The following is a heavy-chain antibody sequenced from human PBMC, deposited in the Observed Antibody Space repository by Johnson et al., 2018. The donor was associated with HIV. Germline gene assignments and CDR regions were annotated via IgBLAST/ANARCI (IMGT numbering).Heavy chain of an antibody. V-gene: IGHV3-74*01. J-gene: IGHJ3*02. CDR1: GFTFNDHW. Sequence: VQLVESGGGLVQPGGSLRLSCGASGFTFNDHWMQWVRQAPGKGLVWVSRINGDGSRTSYADSVKGRFTIARDNAKNTLYLQMNSLRAEDTAVFYCARDGRDLVTRGGFDIWGPGTVVTVSS. D-gene: IGHD5-18*01. CDR3: ARDGRDLVTRGGFDI. CDR2: INGDGSRT.